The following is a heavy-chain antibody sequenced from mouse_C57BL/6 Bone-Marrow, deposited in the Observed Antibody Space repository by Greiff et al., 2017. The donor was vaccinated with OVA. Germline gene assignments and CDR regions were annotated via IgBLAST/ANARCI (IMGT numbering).Heavy chain of an antibody. CDR3: ARDDGYYWYFDV. J-gene: IGHJ1*03. D-gene: IGHD2-3*01. CDR1: GYTFTSYW. CDR2: IDPNRGGT. V-gene: IGHV1-72*01. Sequence: QSCKASGYTFTSYWMHWVKQRPGRGLEWIGRIDPNRGGTKYNEKFKSKATLTVDKPSSTAYMQLSSLTSKDSSVYYCARDDGYYWYFDVWGTGTTVTVSS.